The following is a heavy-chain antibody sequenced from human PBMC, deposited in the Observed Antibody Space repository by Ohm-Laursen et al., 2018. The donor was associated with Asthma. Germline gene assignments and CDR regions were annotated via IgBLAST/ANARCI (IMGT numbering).Heavy chain of an antibody. CDR1: GFTFSDYF. V-gene: IGHV3-74*01. CDR3: ARGSLEGLQ. Sequence: SLRLSCAASGFTFSDYFMHWVRQGPGEGLVWISHIFPDGRRTNYADSVKGRFTISRDDAKNTLYLQMNSLRADDTAVYYCARGSLEGLQWGQGTLVTVSS. CDR2: IFPDGRRT. D-gene: IGHD5-24*01. J-gene: IGHJ4*02.